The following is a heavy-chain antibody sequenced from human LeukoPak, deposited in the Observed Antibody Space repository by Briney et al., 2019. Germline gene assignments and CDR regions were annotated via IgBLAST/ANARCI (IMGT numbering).Heavy chain of an antibody. V-gene: IGHV3-48*03. CDR2: ISSSGSTI. CDR1: GFTFSSCE. Sequence: GGSLRLSCAASGFTFSSCEMNWVRQAPGKGLEWVSYISSSGSTIYYADSVKGRFTISRDNAKNSLYLQMNSLRAEDTAVYYCARGYVDIVATIPKDYFDYWGQGTLVTVSS. CDR3: ARGYVDIVATIPKDYFDY. D-gene: IGHD5-12*01. J-gene: IGHJ4*02.